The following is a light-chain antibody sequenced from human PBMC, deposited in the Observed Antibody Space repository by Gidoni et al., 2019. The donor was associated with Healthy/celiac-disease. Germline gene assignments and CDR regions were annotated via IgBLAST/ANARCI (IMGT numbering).Light chain of an antibody. CDR1: QSVSSY. V-gene: IGKV3-11*01. Sequence: EIVLTHSPATLSLSPGERATLSCRASQSVSSYLAWYQQKPGQAPRLLIYDAANRATGIPARFSGSGSGTEFTLTISSLEPEDFAVYYCQQRSNWRITFGQGTRLEIK. J-gene: IGKJ5*01. CDR2: DAA. CDR3: QQRSNWRIT.